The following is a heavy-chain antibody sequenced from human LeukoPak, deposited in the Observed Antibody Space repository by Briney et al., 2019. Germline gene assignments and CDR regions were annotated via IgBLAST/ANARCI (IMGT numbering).Heavy chain of an antibody. CDR2: LLYDGSNQ. CDR3: AKDYKTTRFHYYYGMDV. D-gene: IGHD3-10*01. CDR1: GFTVSSIH. V-gene: IGHV3-30*18. Sequence: GGSLRLSCAASGFTVSSIHMVWVRQAPGKGLEWVAVLLYDGSNQYYADSVKGRFTISRDNSKGTVYLQMNSLRVEDTAVYYCAKDYKTTRFHYYYGMDVWGQGTTVTVSS. J-gene: IGHJ6*02.